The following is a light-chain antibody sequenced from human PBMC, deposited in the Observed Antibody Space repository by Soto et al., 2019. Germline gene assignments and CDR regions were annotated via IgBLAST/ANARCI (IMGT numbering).Light chain of an antibody. Sequence: AIRMTQSPSSLSASTGDRVTITCRASQDIGSYLAWYQQRPGKAPRLLIYTASTLQTGVPPRFSGSGSGTDFTLTVSYLQSEDVATYCCHQYFIYPQTFGQGTKVDIK. CDR2: TAS. J-gene: IGKJ1*01. CDR1: QDIGSY. V-gene: IGKV1-8*01. CDR3: HQYFIYPQT.